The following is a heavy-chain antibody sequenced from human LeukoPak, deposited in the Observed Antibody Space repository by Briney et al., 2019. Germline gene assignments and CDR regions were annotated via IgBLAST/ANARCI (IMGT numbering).Heavy chain of an antibody. D-gene: IGHD3-10*01. V-gene: IGHV3-21*03. CDR1: GFTFSSYN. CDR2: ITSSSNYI. CDR3: ARDCWDYGSGSYCGIDY. J-gene: IGHJ4*02. Sequence: GGSLRLSCAACGFTFSSYNMNWVRQAPGKGLEWVSSITSSSNYIYYVDSVKGRFTISRDNAKNSLYLQMNSLRAEDTTVYYCARDCWDYGSGSYCGIDYWGQGTLVTVSS.